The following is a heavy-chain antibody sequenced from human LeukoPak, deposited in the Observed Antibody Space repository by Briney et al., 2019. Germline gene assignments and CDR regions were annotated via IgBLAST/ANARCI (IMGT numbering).Heavy chain of an antibody. V-gene: IGHV4-59*01. Sequence: PSETLSLTCTVSGGSISSYYWSWIRQPPGKGLEWIGYIYYSGTTDYNPSLKNRVTISVDTSNNQFSLKVSSVTAADTAVYYCARSSGDYRSFDYWGQGTLVPVSS. CDR1: GGSISSYY. CDR3: ARSSGDYRSFDY. CDR2: IYYSGTT. J-gene: IGHJ4*02. D-gene: IGHD1-26*01.